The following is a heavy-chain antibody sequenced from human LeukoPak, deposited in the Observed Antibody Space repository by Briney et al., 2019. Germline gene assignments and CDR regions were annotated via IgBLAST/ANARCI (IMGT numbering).Heavy chain of an antibody. Sequence: SETLSLTCAVYGGSFSGYYWSWIRQPPGKGLEWIGYIYYSGSTNYNPSLKSRVTISVDTSKNQFSLKLSSVTAADTAVYYCTREERYYDSSGYFLKPNWFDPWGQGTLVTVSS. CDR3: TREERYYDSSGYFLKPNWFDP. CDR1: GGSFSGYY. J-gene: IGHJ5*02. CDR2: IYYSGST. V-gene: IGHV4-59*01. D-gene: IGHD3-22*01.